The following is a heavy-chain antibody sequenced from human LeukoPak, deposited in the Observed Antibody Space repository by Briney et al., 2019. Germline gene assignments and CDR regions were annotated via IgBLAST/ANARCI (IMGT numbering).Heavy chain of an antibody. CDR3: ARDGVYLEWLFSQYNWFDP. D-gene: IGHD3-3*01. CDR1: GGSISSYY. Sequence: SETLSLTCTVYGGSISSYYWSWIRQPPGKGLEWIGYIYYSGSTNYNPSLKSRVTITVDTSKNQFSLKLSSVTAADTAVYYCARDGVYLEWLFSQYNWFDPWGQGTLVTVSS. J-gene: IGHJ5*02. CDR2: IYYSGST. V-gene: IGHV4-59*01.